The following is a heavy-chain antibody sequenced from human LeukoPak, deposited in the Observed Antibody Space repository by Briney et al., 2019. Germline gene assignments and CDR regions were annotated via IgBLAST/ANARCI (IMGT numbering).Heavy chain of an antibody. Sequence: GRSLRLSCAASGFTFSNYGMHWVRQAPGKGLEWGVAIWYDGSNKYHAHSEKGRFTISRDNSKNTLYLQMHSLRAEDTAVYYCARDRNGLHDYWGQGSLVTVSS. J-gene: IGHJ4*02. V-gene: IGHV3-33*01. CDR2: IWYDGSNK. CDR1: GFTFSNYG. CDR3: ARDRNGLHDY. D-gene: IGHD2-15*01.